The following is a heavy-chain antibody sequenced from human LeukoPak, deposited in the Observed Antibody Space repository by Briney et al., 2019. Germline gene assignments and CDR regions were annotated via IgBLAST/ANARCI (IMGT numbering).Heavy chain of an antibody. D-gene: IGHD3-10*01. J-gene: IGHJ4*02. CDR2: IYTSGST. Sequence: SETLSLTCTVSGRSISSGSYYWSWLRQPAGKGLEWIGRIYTSGSTNYNPSLKSRVTISVDTSKNQFALKLSSVTAADTAVYYCARARITMDGFDYWGQGTLVTVSS. CDR3: ARARITMDGFDY. V-gene: IGHV4-61*02. CDR1: GRSISSGSYY.